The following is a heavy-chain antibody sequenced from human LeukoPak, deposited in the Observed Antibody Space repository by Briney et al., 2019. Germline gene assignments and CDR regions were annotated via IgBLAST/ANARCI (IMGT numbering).Heavy chain of an antibody. D-gene: IGHD5-18*01. Sequence: GGSLRLSCAVSGITLSNYGMSWVRQAPGKGLEWVAGVSDSGGMTNYADSVKGRFTISRDNSTNTLYLQMNSLRAEDTAVYYCARDGPGGGYSYVFFAYWGQGTLVTVSS. V-gene: IGHV3-23*01. CDR3: ARDGPGGGYSYVFFAY. J-gene: IGHJ4*02. CDR1: GITLSNYG. CDR2: VSDSGGMT.